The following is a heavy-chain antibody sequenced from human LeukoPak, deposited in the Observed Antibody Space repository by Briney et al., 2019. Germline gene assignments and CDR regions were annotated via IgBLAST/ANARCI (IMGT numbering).Heavy chain of an antibody. D-gene: IGHD3-22*01. Sequence: ASVKVSCKASGYTFTSYGISWVRQAPGQGLEWMGWISAYNGNTNYAQKLQGRVTMTTDTSTSTACMELRSLRSDDTAVYYCARPSGGGYYDSSGPYPYYFDYWGQGTLVTVSS. CDR3: ARPSGGGYYDSSGPYPYYFDY. CDR2: ISAYNGNT. J-gene: IGHJ4*02. V-gene: IGHV1-18*01. CDR1: GYTFTSYG.